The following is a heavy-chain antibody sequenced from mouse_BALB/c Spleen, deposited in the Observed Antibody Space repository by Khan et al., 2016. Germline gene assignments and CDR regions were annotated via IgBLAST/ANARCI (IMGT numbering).Heavy chain of an antibody. CDR3: TRAWERGFAY. V-gene: IGHV1S81*02. J-gene: IGHJ3*01. CDR2: INPSNGGT. D-gene: IGHD4-1*01. Sequence: QVQLQQSGAELVKPGASVKLSCKASGYTFTSYYMYWVKQRPGQGLEWIGEINPSNGGTNFNEKFKSKATLTVDKSSSTAYMQLSSLTSEDSAVYYCTRAWERGFAYWGQGTLVTVSA. CDR1: GYTFTSYY.